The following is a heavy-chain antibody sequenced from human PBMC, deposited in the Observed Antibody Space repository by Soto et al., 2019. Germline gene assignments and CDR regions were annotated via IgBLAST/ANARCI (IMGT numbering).Heavy chain of an antibody. V-gene: IGHV3-53*02. Sequence: EVQLVETGGALVQPGGSLRLSCAVSGFVVSNVYMSWVRQAPGERLEWISVVYSGGDTYYADSVKGRFTISRDNSKNTVYLQMSRLRPDDTAXYYCALTTSWFDWYFDLWGRGTLVTVSS. D-gene: IGHD3-10*01. J-gene: IGHJ2*01. CDR2: VYSGGDT. CDR1: GFVVSNVY. CDR3: ALTTSWFDWYFDL.